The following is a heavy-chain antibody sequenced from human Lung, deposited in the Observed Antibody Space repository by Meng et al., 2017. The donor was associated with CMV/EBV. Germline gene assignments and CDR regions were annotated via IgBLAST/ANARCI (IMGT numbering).Heavy chain of an antibody. Sequence: TLSLTCTVSGASITSDDDFWIWIRQPPGKGLEWIGYIHYSGNSHYNASLKSRLTMSVDTPKNQFSLKLNSVTAADTAVYYCARVDRAVDYWGQGTLVTVSS. D-gene: IGHD1-26*01. CDR3: ARVDRAVDY. V-gene: IGHV4-30-4*08. CDR1: GASITSDDDF. J-gene: IGHJ4*02. CDR2: IHYSGNS.